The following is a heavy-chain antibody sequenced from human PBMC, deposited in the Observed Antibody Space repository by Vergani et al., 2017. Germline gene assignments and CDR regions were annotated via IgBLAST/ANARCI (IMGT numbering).Heavy chain of an antibody. CDR1: DSSILTNPY. CDR2: IHHSGDT. V-gene: IGHV4-38-2*01. D-gene: IGHD3-10*01. J-gene: IGHJ6*02. Sequence: QVQLQASGPGLVKPSETLTLTCDVSDSSILTNPYWGWFRQSPGKGLEWIGCIHHSGDTHYNSSLKSRVSISIVSSSKFSLSLTSVTAADTAIYYCARHRGSGCFFPSSYCYWMYVLGHGTTVTVSS. CDR3: ARHRGSGCFFPSSYCYWMYV.